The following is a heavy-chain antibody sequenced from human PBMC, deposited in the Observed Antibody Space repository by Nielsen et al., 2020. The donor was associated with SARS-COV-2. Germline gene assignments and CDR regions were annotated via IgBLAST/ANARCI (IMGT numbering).Heavy chain of an antibody. J-gene: IGHJ4*02. CDR1: GFTFGDYA. CDR2: IRSKAYGGTT. CDR3: ARVHTAMGSFDY. V-gene: IGHV3-49*03. D-gene: IGHD5-18*01. Sequence: GGSLRLSCTASGFTFGDYAMSWFRQAPGKGLEWVGFIRSKAYGGTTEYAASVKGRFTISRDDSKNSLYLQMNSLKTEDTAVYYCARVHTAMGSFDYWGQGTLVTVSS.